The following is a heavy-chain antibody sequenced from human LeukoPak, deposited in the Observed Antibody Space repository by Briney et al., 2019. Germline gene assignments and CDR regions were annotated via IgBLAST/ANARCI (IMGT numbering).Heavy chain of an antibody. D-gene: IGHD3-22*01. Sequence: GGSLGLSCAASGFTFNTYGMSWVRQAPGKGLEWVSGISVSTYYADSVKGRFTISRDNSKNTLYLQMNSLRAEDTAVYYCAKSGSGYYYYFDYWGQGTLVTVSS. J-gene: IGHJ4*02. CDR2: ISVST. CDR3: AKSGSGYYYYFDY. V-gene: IGHV3-23*01. CDR1: GFTFNTYG.